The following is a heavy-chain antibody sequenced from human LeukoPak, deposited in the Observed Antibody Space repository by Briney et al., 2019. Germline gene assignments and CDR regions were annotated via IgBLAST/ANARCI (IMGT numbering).Heavy chain of an antibody. J-gene: IGHJ3*02. CDR1: GGSISSGGYY. D-gene: IGHD3-22*01. CDR2: IYHSGST. CDR3: ARTEADYYDSSGYYSPRAFDI. V-gene: IGHV4-30-2*01. Sequence: PSQTLSLTCTVSGGSISSGGYYWSWIRQPPGKGLEWIGYIYHSGSTYYNPSLKSRVTISVDRSKNQFSLKLSSVTAADTAVYYCARTEADYYDSSGYYSPRAFDIWGQGTMVTVSS.